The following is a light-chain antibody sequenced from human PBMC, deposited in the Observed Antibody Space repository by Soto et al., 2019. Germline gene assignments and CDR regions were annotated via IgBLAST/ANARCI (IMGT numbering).Light chain of an antibody. CDR2: DAS. J-gene: IGKJ5*01. V-gene: IGKV1-12*01. CDR3: QQRSNWPPIT. Sequence: DIQMTQSPSSVSASVGARVTITCRASQGITNRLAWYQQKPGKAPKLLIYDASSLESGVPARFSGSGSGTDFTLTISSLEPEDFAVYYCQQRSNWPPITFGQGTRLEI. CDR1: QGITNR.